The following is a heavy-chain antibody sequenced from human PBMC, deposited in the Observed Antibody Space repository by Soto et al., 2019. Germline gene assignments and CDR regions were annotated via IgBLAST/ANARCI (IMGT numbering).Heavy chain of an antibody. V-gene: IGHV4-31*03. CDR3: ARRRGSYRPIDY. CDR1: GGSISSGGYY. J-gene: IGHJ4*02. CDR2: IYYSGST. D-gene: IGHD1-26*01. Sequence: PSETLSLTCTVSGGSISSGGYYWSWIRQHPGKGLEWIGYIYYSGSTYYNPSLKSRVTISVDTSKNQFSLKLSSVTAADTAVYYCARRRGSYRPIDYWGQGTLVTVSS.